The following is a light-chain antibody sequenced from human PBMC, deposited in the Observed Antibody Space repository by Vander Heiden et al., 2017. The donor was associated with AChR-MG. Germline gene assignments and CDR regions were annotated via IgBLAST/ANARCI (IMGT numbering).Light chain of an antibody. Sequence: DIQMTQSPSTLSASVGDRVTITCRASQSISSWLAWYQQKPGKAPKLLIYKASSLESGVPSRFSGSGSGTEFTLTISSLQPDDFATYYCQQDNSSPTFGQRTKVETK. CDR3: QQDNSSPT. J-gene: IGKJ1*01. CDR1: QSISSW. V-gene: IGKV1-5*03. CDR2: KAS.